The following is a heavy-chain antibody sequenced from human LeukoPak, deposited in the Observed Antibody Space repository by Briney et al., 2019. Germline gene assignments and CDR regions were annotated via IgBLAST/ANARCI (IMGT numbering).Heavy chain of an antibody. Sequence: PGGTLSLSCAASGFTFSNYNINWVCQAPGKGLEWGSYISSRSSAIYHADSVKGRFTISRDNAENSLSLQMNSLRDEDTAVYLCASNHGSGWYVGEYWGQGILVTVSS. J-gene: IGHJ4*02. CDR1: GFTFSNYN. CDR3: ASNHGSGWYVGEY. CDR2: ISSRSSAI. V-gene: IGHV3-48*02. D-gene: IGHD6-19*01.